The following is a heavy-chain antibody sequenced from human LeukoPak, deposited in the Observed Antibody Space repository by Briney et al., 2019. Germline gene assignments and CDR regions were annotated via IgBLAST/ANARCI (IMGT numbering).Heavy chain of an antibody. D-gene: IGHD3-10*01. V-gene: IGHV5-51*01. CDR2: IYPGDSDT. J-gene: IGHJ3*02. CDR3: ARPMVRGAVGAFDI. Sequence: GESLKISCEGSGYRFPSYWIAWVRQMTGKGLEWMGNIYPGDSDTRYSPSFQGQVTISADKSISTAYLQWSSLKASDTAIYYCARPMVRGAVGAFDIWGQGTMVTVSS. CDR1: GYRFPSYW.